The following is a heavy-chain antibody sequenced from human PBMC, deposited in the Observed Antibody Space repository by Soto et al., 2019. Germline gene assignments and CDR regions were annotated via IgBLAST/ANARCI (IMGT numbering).Heavy chain of an antibody. D-gene: IGHD6-19*01. CDR3: ECHNSGWENWFDP. CDR2: ISSSSTTK. Sequence: PGGSLRLSCAASGFTFNSYSMNWVRQAPGKGLEWVSYISSSSTTKYYTDSVKGRFTISRDNAKNSLYLQMNSLRHDDTAVYYWECHNSGWENWFDPWRKGTLDTVSS. J-gene: IGHJ5*02. V-gene: IGHV3-48*02. CDR1: GFTFNSYS.